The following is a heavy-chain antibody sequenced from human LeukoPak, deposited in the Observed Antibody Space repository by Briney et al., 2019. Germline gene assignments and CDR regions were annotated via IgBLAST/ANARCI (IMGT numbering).Heavy chain of an antibody. CDR2: INHSGST. J-gene: IGHJ4*02. CDR1: GGSFSGYY. V-gene: IGHV4-34*01. D-gene: IGHD3-3*01. CDR3: ARGPGFEVVPPSY. Sequence: SETLSLTCAVYGGSFSGYYWSWTRQPPGKGLEWIGEINHSGSTNYNPSLKSRVTISVDTSKNQFSLKLSSVTAADTAVYYCARGPGFEVVPPSYWGQGTLVTVSS.